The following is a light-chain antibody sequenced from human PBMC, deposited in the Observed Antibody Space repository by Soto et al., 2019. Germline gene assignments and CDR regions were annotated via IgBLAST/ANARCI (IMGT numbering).Light chain of an antibody. Sequence: DIQMTQSPSTLAASVGDRVTNTCRASQSISSWLAWYQQKPGKAPKLLIYDASSLERGVPSRFSGSGSGTEFTLTISSLQPDDFATYYCQQYNTYSPWTFGQGTKVEIQ. CDR3: QQYNTYSPWT. CDR2: DAS. J-gene: IGKJ1*01. V-gene: IGKV1-5*01. CDR1: QSISSW.